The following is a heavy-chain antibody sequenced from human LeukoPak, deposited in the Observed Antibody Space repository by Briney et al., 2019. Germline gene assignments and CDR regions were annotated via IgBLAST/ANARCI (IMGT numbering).Heavy chain of an antibody. V-gene: IGHV1-3*01. D-gene: IGHD2-2*03. CDR1: GYTFTSYA. CDR2: INAGNGNT. Sequence: ASVKVSCKASGYTFTSYAMHWVRQAPGQRLEWMGWINAGNGNTKYSQKFQGRVTITRDTSASTAYMELSSLRSEDTAVYYCARVDSKYNWFDLWGQGTLVTVSS. CDR3: ARVDSKYNWFDL. J-gene: IGHJ5*02.